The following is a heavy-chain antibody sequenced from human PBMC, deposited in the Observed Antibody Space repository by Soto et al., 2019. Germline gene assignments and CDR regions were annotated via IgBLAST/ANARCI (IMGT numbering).Heavy chain of an antibody. V-gene: IGHV5-10-1*01. CDR3: AILRITGTKYYYGMDV. Sequence: GESLKISCKGSGYSFTSYWISWVRQMPGKGLEWMGRIDPSDSYTNYSPSFQGHVTISADKSISTAYLQWSSLKASDTAMYYCAILRITGTKYYYGMDVWGQGTTVTVSS. D-gene: IGHD1-7*01. J-gene: IGHJ6*02. CDR1: GYSFTSYW. CDR2: IDPSDSYT.